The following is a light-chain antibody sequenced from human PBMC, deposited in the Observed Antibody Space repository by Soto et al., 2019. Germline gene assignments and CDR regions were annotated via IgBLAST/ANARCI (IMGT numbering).Light chain of an antibody. CDR3: SSYAGSKNFIL. CDR1: TSDVGGSND. V-gene: IGLV2-8*01. J-gene: IGLJ2*01. CDR2: EVN. Sequence: QSALTQPPSASGSPGQSVTISCTGTTSDVGGSNDVSWYQLHPGKVPKLIISEVNKRPSGVPDRFSGSKSGSTASLTVSGLQAEDEADYFCSSYAGSKNFILFGGGTKLTVL.